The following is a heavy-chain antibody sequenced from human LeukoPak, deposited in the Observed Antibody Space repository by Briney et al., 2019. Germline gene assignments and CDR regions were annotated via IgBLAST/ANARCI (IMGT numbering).Heavy chain of an antibody. Sequence: TSETLSLTCAASGGAFSNYFWTWIRQPPGKGLEWIAEINDSGSTNSNSSLRSRVAISLDTSKNQFSLGLTSVTAADTAVYYCARGQYCSTTTCYSARRYFDFWGQGTLVTVSS. CDR2: INDSGST. CDR1: GGAFSNYF. J-gene: IGHJ4*02. CDR3: ARGQYCSTTTCYSARRYFDF. V-gene: IGHV4-34*01. D-gene: IGHD2-2*01.